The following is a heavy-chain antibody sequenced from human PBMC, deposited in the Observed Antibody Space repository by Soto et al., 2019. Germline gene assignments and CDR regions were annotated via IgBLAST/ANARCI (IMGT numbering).Heavy chain of an antibody. J-gene: IGHJ5*02. CDR2: INAGNGNT. CDR3: ARGPEITIFGVVTYNWFDP. V-gene: IGHV1-3*01. D-gene: IGHD3-3*01. CDR1: GYTFTSYA. Sequence: ASVKVSCKASGYTFTSYAMHWVRQAPGQRLEWMGWINAGNGNTKYSQKFQGRVTITRDTSASTAYMELSSLRSEDTAVCYCARGPEITIFGVVTYNWFDPWGQGTLVTVSS.